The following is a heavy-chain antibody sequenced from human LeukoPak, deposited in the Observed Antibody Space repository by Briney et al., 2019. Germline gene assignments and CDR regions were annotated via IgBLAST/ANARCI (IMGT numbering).Heavy chain of an antibody. V-gene: IGHV1-69*05. CDR1: GGTFSSYA. J-gene: IGHJ5*02. D-gene: IGHD3-9*01. CDR3: ARAHLRYFDWLLS. Sequence: ASVKVSCKASGGTFSSYAISWVRQAPGQGPEWMGRIIPIFGTANYAQKFQGRVTITTDESTSTAYMELSSLRSEDTAVYYCARAHLRYFDWLLSWGQGTLVTVSS. CDR2: IIPIFGTA.